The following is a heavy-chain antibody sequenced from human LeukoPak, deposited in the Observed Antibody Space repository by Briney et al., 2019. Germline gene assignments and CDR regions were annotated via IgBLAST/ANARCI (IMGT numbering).Heavy chain of an antibody. J-gene: IGHJ3*02. Sequence: SETLSLTCTVSGGSISSSSYYWGWIRQPPGTGLEWIGSIYYSGSTYYNPSLKSRVTISVDTSKNQFSLKLSSVTAADTAVYYCARSYAYYYDSSGRFDIWGQGTMVTVSS. CDR3: ARSYAYYYDSSGRFDI. V-gene: IGHV4-39*07. CDR2: IYYSGST. D-gene: IGHD3-22*01. CDR1: GGSISSSSYY.